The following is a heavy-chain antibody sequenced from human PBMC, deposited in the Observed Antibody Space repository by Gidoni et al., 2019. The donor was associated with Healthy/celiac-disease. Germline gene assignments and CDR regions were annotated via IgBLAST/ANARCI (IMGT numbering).Heavy chain of an antibody. Sequence: EVQLLESGGGLVQPGGSLRLSCAASGFTFSSYAMSWVRQAPGKGLEWVSAIRGSGGSTYYADSVKGRFTISRDNSKNTLYLQMNSLRAEDTAVYYCAKGNDYGDSWGVYYYYYMDVWGKGTTVTVSS. D-gene: IGHD4-17*01. CDR2: IRGSGGST. CDR3: AKGNDYGDSWGVYYYYYMDV. V-gene: IGHV3-23*01. J-gene: IGHJ6*03. CDR1: GFTFSSYA.